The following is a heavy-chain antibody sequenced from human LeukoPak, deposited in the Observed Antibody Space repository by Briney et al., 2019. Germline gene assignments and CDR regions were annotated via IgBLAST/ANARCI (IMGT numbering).Heavy chain of an antibody. CDR1: GFTFSDYY. J-gene: IGHJ6*02. Sequence: GGSLRLSCAASGFTFSDYYMSWIRQAPGKGLEWVSYISSSGSTIYYADSVKGRFTISTDNAKNSLYLQMNSLRAEDTAVYYRARDRGATYYYYYGMDVWGQGTTVTVSS. CDR3: ARDRGATYYYYYGMDV. V-gene: IGHV3-11*01. CDR2: ISSSGSTI. D-gene: IGHD3-10*01.